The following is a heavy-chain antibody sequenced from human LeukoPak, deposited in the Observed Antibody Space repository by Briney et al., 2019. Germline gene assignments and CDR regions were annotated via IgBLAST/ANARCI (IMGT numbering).Heavy chain of an antibody. CDR2: ITPHNGGT. CDR3: ARTKNLYPGWFDP. V-gene: IGHV1-2*02. J-gene: IGHJ5*02. D-gene: IGHD1-14*01. Sequence: GASVKVSCKASGYTFTGYYIHWVRPAPGQGLEWMGWITPHNGGTNYAQKFQGGVTMTRDTSISTAYMELSRLRSDDTAVYYCARTKNLYPGWFDPWGQGTLVTVSS. CDR1: GYTFTGYY.